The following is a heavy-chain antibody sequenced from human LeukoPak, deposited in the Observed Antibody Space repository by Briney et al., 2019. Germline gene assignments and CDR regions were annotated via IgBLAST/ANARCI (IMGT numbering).Heavy chain of an antibody. Sequence: SQTLSLTCTVSGGSISSGSYYWSWIRQPAGKGLEWIGRIYTSGSTNYNPSLKSRVTLSVDTSKNQFSLKLSSVTAADTAVYYCASARYNWNDGERVDYWGQGTLVTVSS. CDR3: ASARYNWNDGERVDY. V-gene: IGHV4-61*02. D-gene: IGHD1-1*01. CDR1: GGSISSGSYY. J-gene: IGHJ4*02. CDR2: IYTSGST.